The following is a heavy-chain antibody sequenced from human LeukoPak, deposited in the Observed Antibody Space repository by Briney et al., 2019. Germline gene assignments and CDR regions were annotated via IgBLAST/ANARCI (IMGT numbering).Heavy chain of an antibody. V-gene: IGHV4-38-2*02. CDR3: ARDGVVVPAAIGY. D-gene: IGHD2-2*02. J-gene: IGHJ4*02. Sequence: PSETLSLTCTVSGYSISSGYYWGWIRQPPGKGLEWIGSIYHSGSTYYNPSLKSRVAISVDTSKNQFSLKLGSVTAADTAVYYCARDGVVVPAAIGYWGQGTLVTVSS. CDR2: IYHSGST. CDR1: GYSISSGYY.